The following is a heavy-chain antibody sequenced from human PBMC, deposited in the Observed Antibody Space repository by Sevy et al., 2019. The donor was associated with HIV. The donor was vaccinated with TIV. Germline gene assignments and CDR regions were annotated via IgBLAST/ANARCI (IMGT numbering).Heavy chain of an antibody. CDR1: GFTFSSYA. V-gene: IGHV3-23*01. J-gene: IGHJ3*02. CDR2: ISGSGGST. D-gene: IGHD3-22*01. CDR3: AKGSSGYLYAFDI. Sequence: GGSLRLSCVASGFTFSSYAMSWVRQAPGKGLEWVSAISGSGGSTYYADSVKGRFTISRDNSKNTLYLQMNSLRAEDTAVYYCAKGSSGYLYAFDIWGQGTMVTVSS.